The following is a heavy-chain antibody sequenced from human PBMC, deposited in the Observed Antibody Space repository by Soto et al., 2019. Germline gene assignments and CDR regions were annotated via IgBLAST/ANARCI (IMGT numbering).Heavy chain of an antibody. V-gene: IGHV3-33*01. CDR3: ARDLGWPAARFDP. CDR1: GFTFRNHG. CDR2: IWYDGSEK. Sequence: TGGSLRLSCAASGFTFRNHGMHWVRLAPGKGLEWVAVIWYDGSEKYYADSVKGRFTISRDNFKNTLYLQMNNLRGEDTAVYYCARDLGWPAARFDPWGQGTLVTVSS. D-gene: IGHD2-2*01. J-gene: IGHJ5*02.